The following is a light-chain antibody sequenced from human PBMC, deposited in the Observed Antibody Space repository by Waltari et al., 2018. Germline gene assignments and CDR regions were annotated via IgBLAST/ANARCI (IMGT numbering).Light chain of an antibody. CDR1: QSLVPVDGNTY. CDR2: WVF. J-gene: IGKJ2*01. V-gene: IGKV2-30*02. Sequence: MTQSPVSLSVTLGQAASISCKSSQSLVPVDGNTYLNWFHQRPGQSPRRLIYWVFNRDSGVPDRFSGNGSGTDFTLRISRVEAEDFGVYYCMQGTRWPYTFGQGTQLDIK. CDR3: MQGTRWPYT.